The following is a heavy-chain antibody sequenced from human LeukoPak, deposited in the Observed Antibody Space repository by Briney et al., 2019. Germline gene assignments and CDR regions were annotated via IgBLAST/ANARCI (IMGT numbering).Heavy chain of an antibody. D-gene: IGHD5-18*01. J-gene: IGHJ4*02. CDR2: ISYDGSNK. CDR3: AKDRGRGIKLCLDY. CDR1: GFTFSSYG. V-gene: IGHV3-30*18. Sequence: GGSLRLSCAASGFTFSSYGMHWVRQAPGKGLEWVAVISYDGSNKYYADSVKGRFTISRDNSKNTLYLQMNSLRAEDTAVYYCAKDRGRGIKLCLDYWGQGTLVTVSS.